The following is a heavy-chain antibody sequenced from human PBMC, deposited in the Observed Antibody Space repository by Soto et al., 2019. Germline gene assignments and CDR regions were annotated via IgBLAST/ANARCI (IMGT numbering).Heavy chain of an antibody. Sequence: PGGSLRLSCAASGFTFSSYAMHWVRQAPGKGLEWVGVISYDGSNKYYADSVKGRFTISRDNSKNTLYLQMDSLRAEDTAVYYCASHPRDSSGYWYYFDYWGQGNLVTVSS. CDR3: ASHPRDSSGYWYYFDY. CDR1: GFTFSSYA. CDR2: ISYDGSNK. J-gene: IGHJ4*02. D-gene: IGHD3-22*01. V-gene: IGHV3-30-3*01.